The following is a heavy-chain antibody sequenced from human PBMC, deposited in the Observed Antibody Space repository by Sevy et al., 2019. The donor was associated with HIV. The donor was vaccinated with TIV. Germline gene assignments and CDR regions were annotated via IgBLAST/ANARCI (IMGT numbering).Heavy chain of an antibody. J-gene: IGHJ4*02. CDR2: IYNSGST. CDR1: GGSISSSCYY. V-gene: IGHV4-39*01. D-gene: IGHD5-12*01. Sequence: SESLSLTCTVSGGSISSSCYYWGWLRQPPGKGWEGFGSIYNSGSTYYNPSLKSPVTISVDTSKNQFSLKLSSVTAADTAVYYCARGEMATITGDFDYWGQGTLVTVSS. CDR3: ARGEMATITGDFDY.